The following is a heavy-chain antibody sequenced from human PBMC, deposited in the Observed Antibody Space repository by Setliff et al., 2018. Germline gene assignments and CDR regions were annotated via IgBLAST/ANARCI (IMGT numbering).Heavy chain of an antibody. Sequence: GASVKVSCKASGYTFTGYYMHWVRQAPGQGLEWMGWINPNSGGTNYAQKFQGWVTMTRDTSISTAYMELSRLRSEDTAVYYCARGGRGYSYGPRKFPFDYWGQGTLVTVSS. J-gene: IGHJ4*02. V-gene: IGHV1-2*04. CDR3: ARGGRGYSYGPRKFPFDY. D-gene: IGHD5-18*01. CDR2: INPNSGGT. CDR1: GYTFTGYY.